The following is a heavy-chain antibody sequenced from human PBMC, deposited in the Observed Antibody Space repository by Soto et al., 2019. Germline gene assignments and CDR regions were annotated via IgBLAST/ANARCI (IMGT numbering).Heavy chain of an antibody. CDR3: ARAVVSKYDWFDH. D-gene: IGHD2-2*01. J-gene: IGHJ5*02. V-gene: IGHV1-69*01. CDR1: RDTFSSYA. Sequence: QAQLVQTGAEVTKPGSSVKVSCKASRDTFSSYAITWVRQAPGQGLEWTGGIIPTFGSPKYAQNFQGRLTITADDSTYTTYMELASLTADNTAGYYCARAVVSKYDWFDHWGQGTLVTVSS. CDR2: IIPTFGSP.